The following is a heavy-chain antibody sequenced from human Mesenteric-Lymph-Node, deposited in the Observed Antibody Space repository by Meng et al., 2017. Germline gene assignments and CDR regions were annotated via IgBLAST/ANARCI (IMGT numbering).Heavy chain of an antibody. Sequence: GSLRLSCSVSGDSFSSTSFSWAWIRQTPGKGLEWIGEINHSGSTNYNPSLKSRVTISVDTSKNQFSLKLSSVTAADTAVYYCARAGGVVVVAAASDNDAFDIWGQGTMVTVSS. D-gene: IGHD2-15*01. CDR2: INHSGST. J-gene: IGHJ3*02. CDR3: ARAGGVVVVAAASDNDAFDI. CDR1: GDSFSSTSFS. V-gene: IGHV4-39*07.